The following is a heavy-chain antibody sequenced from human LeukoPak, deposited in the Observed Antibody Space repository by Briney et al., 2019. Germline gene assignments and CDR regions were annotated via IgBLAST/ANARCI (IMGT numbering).Heavy chain of an antibody. CDR3: ARDLVGAFDY. V-gene: IGHV3-48*04. CDR1: GFTFNAFG. J-gene: IGHJ4*02. CDR2: IGTTSGAI. Sequence: GGSLRLSCAASGFTFNAFGMNWVRQAPGKGLEWVSYIGTTSGAIYYADSVKGRFTISRDSAKNSLYLQMNSLRAEDTAAYYCARDLVGAFDYWGQGTLVTVSS. D-gene: IGHD1-26*01.